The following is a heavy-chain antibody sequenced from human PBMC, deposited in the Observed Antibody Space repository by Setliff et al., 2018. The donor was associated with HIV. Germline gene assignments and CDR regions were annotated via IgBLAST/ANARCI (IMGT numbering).Heavy chain of an antibody. CDR2: FNTETRNP. Sequence: ASVKVSCKASGYTVTTYGIGWVRQAPGQGLEWMGWFNTETRNPMYAQAFKGRLVFSLDTSVSTAYLQINSLKAEDTAMSYCARVGSYWSTFDYWGQGAMVTVAS. V-gene: IGHV7-4-1*02. CDR3: ARVGSYWSTFDY. D-gene: IGHD1-26*01. CDR1: GYTVTTYG. J-gene: IGHJ4*02.